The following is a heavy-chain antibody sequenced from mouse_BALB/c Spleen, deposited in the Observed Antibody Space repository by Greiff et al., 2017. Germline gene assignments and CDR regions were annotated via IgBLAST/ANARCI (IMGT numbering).Heavy chain of an antibody. CDR3: ARNEGNYPSYAMDY. D-gene: IGHD2-1*01. CDR1: GFSLTSYG. CDR2: IWSGGST. V-gene: IGHV2-2*02. Sequence: QVQLQQSGPGLVQPSQSLSITCTVSGFSLTSYGVHWVRQSPGKGLEWLGVIWSGGSTDYNAAFISRLSISKDNSKSQVFFKMNSLHANDTAIYYCARNEGNYPSYAMDYWGQGTSVTVSS. J-gene: IGHJ4*01.